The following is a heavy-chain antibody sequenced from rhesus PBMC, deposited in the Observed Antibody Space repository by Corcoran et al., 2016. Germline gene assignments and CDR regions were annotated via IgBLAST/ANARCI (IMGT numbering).Heavy chain of an antibody. CDR2: IGGDTDNT. D-gene: IGHD6-31*01. J-gene: IGHJ4*01. CDR1: DYSISSTYG. Sequence: QVQLQESGPGLVKPSETLSLTCAVADYSISSTYGWNWIRQSPGKGLAWIGSIGGDTDNTNYNPALKSRVTISKDTSKNQFSLRLSSVTAADTAVYYCARESHWYGVFDYWGQGILVTVSS. CDR3: ARESHWYGVFDY. V-gene: IGHV4-127*01.